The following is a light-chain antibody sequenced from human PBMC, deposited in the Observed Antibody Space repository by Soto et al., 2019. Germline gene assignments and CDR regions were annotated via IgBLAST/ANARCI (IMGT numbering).Light chain of an antibody. J-gene: IGKJ1*01. CDR3: QQYGSTPRT. CDR2: GAS. CDR1: QSVSSSY. V-gene: IGKV3-20*01. Sequence: EIVLTQSPGTLSLSPGERATLSCRASQSVSSSYLAWYQQKPGQAPRLIIYGASSRATGIPDRFSGNGSGTDFTLTISRLEPEDFALYYCQQYGSTPRTFGQGTKVEIK.